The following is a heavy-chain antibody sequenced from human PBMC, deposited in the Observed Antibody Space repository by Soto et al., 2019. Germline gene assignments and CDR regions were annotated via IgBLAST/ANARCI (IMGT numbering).Heavy chain of an antibody. CDR3: AKDRVDHNSVWDPFDI. CDR2: MGGANGDT. J-gene: IGHJ3*02. Sequence: EVQMLESGGGLVQPGGSLRLSCAASGFIFSDYAMSWVRQAPGKGLEWVAGMGGANGDTYYAESVRGRFAISRDNSKSTLFLQRNSLRAEDTAVYFCAKDRVDHNSVWDPFDIWGQGTLVTVSS. V-gene: IGHV3-23*01. D-gene: IGHD2-15*01. CDR1: GFIFSDYA.